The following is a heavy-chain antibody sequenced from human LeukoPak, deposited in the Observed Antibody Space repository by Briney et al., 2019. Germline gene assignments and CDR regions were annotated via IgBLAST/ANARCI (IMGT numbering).Heavy chain of an antibody. V-gene: IGHV4-59*01. D-gene: IGHD5-24*01. J-gene: IGHJ4*02. Sequence: PSETLSLTCTVSGGSISSNYWSWIRQPPGKGLEWIGYIYYSGSTNYNPSLKSRVTISVDTSKNQLSLKLTSMTAVDTALYYCARGTEWLQNDWGQGTLVTVSS. CDR2: IYYSGST. CDR3: ARGTEWLQND. CDR1: GGSISSNY.